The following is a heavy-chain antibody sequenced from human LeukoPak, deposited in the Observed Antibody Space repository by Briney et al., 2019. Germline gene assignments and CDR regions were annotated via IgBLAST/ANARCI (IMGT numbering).Heavy chain of an antibody. CDR2: INPNSGGT. CDR1: GYTFTGYY. CDR3: ARGTIFGVVTPGAPDFDY. D-gene: IGHD3-3*01. J-gene: IGHJ4*02. V-gene: IGHV1-2*06. Sequence: ASVKVSCKASGYTFTGYYMHWVRQAPGQGLEWMGRINPNSGGTNYAQKFQGRVTMTRDTSISTAYMELSRLRSDDTAVYYCARGTIFGVVTPGAPDFDYWGQGTLVTVSS.